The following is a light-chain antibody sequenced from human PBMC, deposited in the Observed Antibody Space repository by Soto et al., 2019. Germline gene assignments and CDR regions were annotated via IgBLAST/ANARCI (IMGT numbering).Light chain of an antibody. CDR2: DVS. CDR1: SSDVGGYNY. J-gene: IGLJ1*01. CDR3: CSYAGSAGV. V-gene: IGLV2-11*01. Sequence: QSVLAQPLSVSGSPGQSVTISCTGTSSDVGGYNYVSWYQQHPGKDPKLMIYDVSKRPSGVPDRFSGSKSGNTASLTISGPQAEDDPDYYWCSYAGSAGVFGNGRKVTVL.